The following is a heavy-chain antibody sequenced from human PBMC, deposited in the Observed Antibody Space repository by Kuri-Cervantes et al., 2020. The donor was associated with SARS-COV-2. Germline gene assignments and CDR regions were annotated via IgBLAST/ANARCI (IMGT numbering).Heavy chain of an antibody. Sequence: GGSLRLSCAASGFTFSSYGMHWVRQAPGKGLEWVAVISYDGSNKYYADSVKGRFTISRDNSKNTLYLQMNSLRAEDTAVYYCAKPLDVWGSYRYTKWGQGTQVTVSS. V-gene: IGHV3-30*18. CDR3: AKPLDVWGSYRYTK. J-gene: IGHJ4*02. CDR1: GFTFSSYG. D-gene: IGHD3-16*02. CDR2: ISYDGSNK.